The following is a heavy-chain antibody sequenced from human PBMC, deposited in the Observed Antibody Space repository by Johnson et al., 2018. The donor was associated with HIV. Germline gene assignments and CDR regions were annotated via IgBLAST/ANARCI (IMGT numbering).Heavy chain of an antibody. CDR1: GFTFSSYG. Sequence: QVQLVESGGGVVQPGKSLRLSCAASGFTFSSYGMHWVRQAPGKGLEWVDVIWYDGSNKYYADSVKGRFTISRDNSKNPLYLQMNSLRAEDTAVYYCAKGHSSSWSRGAFDIWGQGTMVTVSS. V-gene: IGHV3-33*06. D-gene: IGHD6-13*01. J-gene: IGHJ3*02. CDR3: AKGHSSSWSRGAFDI. CDR2: IWYDGSNK.